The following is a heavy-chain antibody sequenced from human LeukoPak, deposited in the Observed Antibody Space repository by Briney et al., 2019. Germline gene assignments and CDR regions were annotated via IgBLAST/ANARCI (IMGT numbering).Heavy chain of an antibody. J-gene: IGHJ4*02. CDR1: GYSFTSYW. CDR3: ARQLVPAAPRIDY. V-gene: IGHV5-10-1*01. D-gene: IGHD2-2*01. CDR2: IDPSDSYT. Sequence: RGESLKISCKGSGYSFTSYWISWVRQMPGKGLEWMGRIDPSDSYTNYSPSFQGHVTIPADKSISTAYLQWSSLKASDTAMYYCARQLVPAAPRIDYWGQGTLVTVSS.